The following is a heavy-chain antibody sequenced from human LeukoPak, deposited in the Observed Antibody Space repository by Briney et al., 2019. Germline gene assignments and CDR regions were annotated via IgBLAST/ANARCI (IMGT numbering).Heavy chain of an antibody. CDR2: ISGSGGNT. J-gene: IGHJ4*02. CDR3: ATKTSGSYGYFDY. CDR1: GFSFSSYT. D-gene: IGHD1-26*01. V-gene: IGHV3-23*01. Sequence: GGSLRLSCAASGFSFSSYTMSWVRQAPGKGLEWVSGISGSGGNTYHADSVKGRFTISRDNSKNTLFLQMNSLRAEDTAVYYCATKTSGSYGYFDYWGQGTLVTVSS.